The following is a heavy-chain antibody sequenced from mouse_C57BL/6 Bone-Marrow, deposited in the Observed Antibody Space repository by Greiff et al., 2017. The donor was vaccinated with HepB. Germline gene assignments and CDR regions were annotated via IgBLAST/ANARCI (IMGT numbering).Heavy chain of an antibody. CDR1: GYSFTGYY. CDR3: ARGTTVVGDFDY. V-gene: IGHV1-42*01. D-gene: IGHD1-1*01. J-gene: IGHJ2*01. Sequence: EVKLQESGPELVKPGASVKISCKASGYSFTGYYMNWVKQSPEKSLEWIGEINPSTGGTTYNQKFKAKATLTVDKSSSTAYMQLKSLTSEDSAVYYCARGTTVVGDFDYWGQGTTLTVSS. CDR2: INPSTGGT.